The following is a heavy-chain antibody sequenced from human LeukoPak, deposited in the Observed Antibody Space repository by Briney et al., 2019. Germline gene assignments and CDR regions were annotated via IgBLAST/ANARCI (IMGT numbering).Heavy chain of an antibody. D-gene: IGHD4-23*01. Sequence: KPSETLSLTCTVSGGSISSSSYYWGWIRQPPGKGLEWIGSIYYSGSTYYNPSLKSRVTISVDTSKNQFSLKLSSVTAADTAVYYCARDYGGNQHIRGAFDIWGQGTMVTVSS. J-gene: IGHJ3*02. CDR1: GGSISSSSYY. CDR2: IYYSGST. CDR3: ARDYGGNQHIRGAFDI. V-gene: IGHV4-39*07.